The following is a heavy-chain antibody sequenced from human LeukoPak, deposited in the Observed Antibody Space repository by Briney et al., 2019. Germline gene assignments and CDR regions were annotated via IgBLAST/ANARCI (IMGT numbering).Heavy chain of an antibody. CDR1: GFSLSTRGVS. V-gene: IGHV2-5*02. CDR2: IYWDDDK. J-gene: IGHJ4*02. Sequence: SGPTLVNPTQSLTLTCTFSGFSLSTRGVSVGWIRQPPGKALEWLALIYWDDDKRYSPSLKSRLTITKDTSKNQVVLTMTNLDPVDTATYYCARTYYDSSGYYFNYFDYWGQGTLVTVSS. D-gene: IGHD3-22*01. CDR3: ARTYYDSSGYYFNYFDY.